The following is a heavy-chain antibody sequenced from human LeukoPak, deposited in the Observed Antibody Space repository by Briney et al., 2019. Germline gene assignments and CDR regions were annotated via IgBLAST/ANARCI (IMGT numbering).Heavy chain of an antibody. D-gene: IGHD5-12*01. CDR2: IYYSGST. J-gene: IGHJ6*02. Sequence: SETLSLTCTVSGGSISSSSYYWGWIRQPPGKGLEWIGSIYYSGSTYYNPSLKSRVTITVDTSKNQFSLKLSSVTAADTAVYYCARDSGLPNYYYYYGMDVWGQGTTVTVSS. CDR1: GGSISSSSYY. V-gene: IGHV4-39*07. CDR3: ARDSGLPNYYYYYGMDV.